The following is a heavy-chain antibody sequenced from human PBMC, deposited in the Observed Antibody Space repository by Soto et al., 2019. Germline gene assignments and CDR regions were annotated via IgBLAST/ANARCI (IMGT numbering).Heavy chain of an antibody. J-gene: IGHJ3*02. CDR2: INAGNGNT. CDR3: ARVRLTVTTALDAFDI. D-gene: IGHD4-17*01. V-gene: IGHV1-3*01. CDR1: GYTFTSYA. Sequence: GASVKVSCKASGYTFTSYAMHWVRQAPGQRLEWMGWINAGNGNTKYSQKFKGRVTITRDTSASTAYMELSSLRSEDTVVFYCARVRLTVTTALDAFDIWGQGTMVTVSS.